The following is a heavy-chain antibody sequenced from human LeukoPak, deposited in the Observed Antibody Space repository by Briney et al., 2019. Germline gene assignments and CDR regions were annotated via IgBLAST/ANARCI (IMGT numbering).Heavy chain of an antibody. CDR2: IYNGGDT. CDR3: ASEVIRDY. V-gene: IGHV3-53*01. CDR1: GFSVSSNY. Sequence: GGSLRLSCAASGFSVSSNYMSWVRQAPGEGLEWVSVIYNGGDTYYANSVKGRFTVSRDNSKNTLSLHMNNLRVEDTAVYYCASEVIRDYWGQGTLVTVSS. J-gene: IGHJ4*02.